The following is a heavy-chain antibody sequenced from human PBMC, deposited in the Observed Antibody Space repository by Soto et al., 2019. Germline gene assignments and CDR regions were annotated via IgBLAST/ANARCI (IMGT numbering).Heavy chain of an antibody. CDR2: ISGSGAAT. D-gene: IGHD2-15*01. V-gene: IGHV3-23*01. CDR3: AKDSGGIQH. CDR1: GFAYNTYA. J-gene: IGHJ1*01. Sequence: GGSLRLSCAASGFAYNTYAMSWVRQAPGKGLEWVSAISGSGAATYYADSVKGRFTISRDNSKNTLYLQMNSLRAEDTAIYYCAKDSGGIQHWGQGTLVTVSS.